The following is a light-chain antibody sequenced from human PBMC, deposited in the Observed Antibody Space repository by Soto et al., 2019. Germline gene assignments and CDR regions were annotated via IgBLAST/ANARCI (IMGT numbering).Light chain of an antibody. CDR2: TAS. CDR1: QSISSW. CDR3: QQYKSYPLT. Sequence: DIQMTQSPSTLSASVGDRVSITCRASQSISSWLAWYQQKPGKAPKLLIYTASTLESGVPSRFSGSGSGTEFTLTISSLQPDDFATYYRQQYKSYPLTFGGGTKVEIK. J-gene: IGKJ4*01. V-gene: IGKV1-5*03.